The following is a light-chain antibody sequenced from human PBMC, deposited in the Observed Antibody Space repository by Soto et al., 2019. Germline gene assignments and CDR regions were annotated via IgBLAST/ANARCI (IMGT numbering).Light chain of an antibody. V-gene: IGLV2-23*01. Sequence: QSVLTQPASVSGSPGQSITISCTGTSSDVGSYNLVSWYQQHPGKFPKLMIYEGSKRPSGVSNRFSGSKSGNTASLTISGLQAEDEADYYCCSYAGSSAXVXGTGTKVTVL. CDR2: EGS. CDR1: SSDVGSYNL. CDR3: CSYAGSSAXV. J-gene: IGLJ1*01.